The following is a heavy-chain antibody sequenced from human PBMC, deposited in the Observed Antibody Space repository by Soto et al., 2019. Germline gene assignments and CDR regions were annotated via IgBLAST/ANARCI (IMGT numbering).Heavy chain of an antibody. J-gene: IGHJ4*02. CDR2: ISDGGGST. CDR3: AKDGRWFGRATEDH. V-gene: IGHV3-23*01. CDR1: GFIFRTFA. Sequence: EVLLLESGGGLVQPGGSLRLSCAASGFIFRTFAMSWVRQAPGKGLEWVSGISDGGGSTYYADSVRGRFTISRDNSKSTLYLQMNSLRAEDTAIYYCAKDGRWFGRATEDHWGQGILVTVSS. D-gene: IGHD3-10*01.